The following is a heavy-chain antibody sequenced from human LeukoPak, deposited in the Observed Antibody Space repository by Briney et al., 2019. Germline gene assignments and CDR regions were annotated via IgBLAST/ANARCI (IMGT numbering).Heavy chain of an antibody. J-gene: IGHJ5*02. CDR2: ISYDGSNK. CDR3: ARENSSGWYVFSGWFDP. D-gene: IGHD6-19*01. Sequence: GGSLRLSCAASGFTFSSYAMHWVRQAPGKGLEWVAVISYDGSNKYYADSVKGRFTISRDNSKNTLYLQMNSLRAEDTAVYYCARENSSGWYVFSGWFDPWGQGTLVTVSS. CDR1: GFTFSSYA. V-gene: IGHV3-30-3*01.